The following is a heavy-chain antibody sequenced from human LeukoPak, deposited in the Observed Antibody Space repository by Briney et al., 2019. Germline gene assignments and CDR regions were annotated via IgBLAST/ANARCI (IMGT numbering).Heavy chain of an antibody. CDR3: AKTSYYDSSGYYFDPFDY. V-gene: IGHV3-23*01. J-gene: IGHJ4*02. CDR2: ISGSGGST. D-gene: IGHD3-22*01. CDR1: GFTFSSYA. Sequence: GGSLRLSCAASGFTFSSYAMNWVSQAPGKGLEWVSGISGSGGSTFYADSVKGRFTISRDNPKNTLYLQMNSLRAEDTAVYYCAKTSYYDSSGYYFDPFDYWGQGALVTVSS.